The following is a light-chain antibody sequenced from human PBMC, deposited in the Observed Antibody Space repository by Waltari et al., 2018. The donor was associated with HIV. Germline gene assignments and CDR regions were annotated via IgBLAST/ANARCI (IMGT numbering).Light chain of an antibody. J-gene: IGKJ4*01. CDR2: AAS. V-gene: IGKV1-39*01. CDR3: HQSYSNPPRT. CDR1: QSSSVY. Sequence: DMQMTQSRSSLSASVGDRMTIPCRATQSSSVYLNTYQRTPGNAAKLLISAASILQGGVPSRFSSSGSGTDYSLTISRLQADDFSTYYYHQSYSNPPRTFGEGTKVEIK.